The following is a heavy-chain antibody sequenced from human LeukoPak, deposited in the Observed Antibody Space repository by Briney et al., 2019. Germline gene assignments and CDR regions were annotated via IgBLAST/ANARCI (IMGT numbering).Heavy chain of an antibody. CDR1: GFTFSSYV. D-gene: IGHD4-23*01. J-gene: IGHJ4*02. CDR2: ISGSGDIT. CDR3: AKRTTVVTHFDN. V-gene: IGHV3-23*01. Sequence: GGSLRLSCAASGFTFSSYVMSWVRQAPGKGLEWVSVISGSGDITCYADSVKGRFTISRDNSKNTLYLQMNGLRAEDTAVYYCAKRTTVVTHFDNWGQGTLVTVSS.